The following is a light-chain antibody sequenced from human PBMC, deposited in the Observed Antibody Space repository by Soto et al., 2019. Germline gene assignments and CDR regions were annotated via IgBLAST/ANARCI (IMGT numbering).Light chain of an antibody. V-gene: IGKV3-15*01. CDR3: QQYDKWPLT. CDR2: GAS. J-gene: IGKJ3*01. Sequence: EIVLTQSPGTLSLSPGERATLSCRASQSVSSSYLAWYQQKPGQAPRLLIYGASTRATGIPARFSGSGSGTEFTLTISSPQSEDFAVYYCQQYDKWPLTFGPGT. CDR1: QSVSSSY.